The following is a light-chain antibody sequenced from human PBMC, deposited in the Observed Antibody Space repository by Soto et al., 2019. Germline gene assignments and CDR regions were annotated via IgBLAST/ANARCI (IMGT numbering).Light chain of an antibody. CDR2: DVT. J-gene: IGLJ1*01. V-gene: IGLV2-11*01. CDR3: CSYAGSYSYV. CDR1: SSDVGGYNY. Sequence: QSALTQPRSVSGSPGQSVAISCTGTSSDVGGYNYVSWYQQHPGKAPKLMIYDVTKRPSGVPDRFSASKSGNTASLTISGLQADDEADYYCCSYAGSYSYVLGTGTKV.